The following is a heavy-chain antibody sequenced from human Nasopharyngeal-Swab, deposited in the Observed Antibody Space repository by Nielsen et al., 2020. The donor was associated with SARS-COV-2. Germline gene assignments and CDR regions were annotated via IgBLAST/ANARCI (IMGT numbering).Heavy chain of an antibody. V-gene: IGHV3-48*02. CDR3: ARERELRGVYYYYYGMDV. Sequence: VGQPPGKGLEWVSYISSSSSTIYYADSVKGRFTISRDNAKNSLYLQMNSLRDEDTAVYYCARERELRGVYYYYYGMDVWGQGTTVTVSS. CDR2: ISSSSSTI. J-gene: IGHJ6*02. D-gene: IGHD1-26*01.